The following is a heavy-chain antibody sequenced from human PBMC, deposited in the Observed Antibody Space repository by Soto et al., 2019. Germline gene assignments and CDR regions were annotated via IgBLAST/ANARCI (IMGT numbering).Heavy chain of an antibody. CDR3: ARLNWYFDL. CDR2: IYYRGST. CDR1: GGSISSYY. V-gene: IGHV4-59*01. Sequence: QVQLQESGPGLVKPSETLSLTCTVSGGSISSYYWSWIRQPPGKGLEWIGYIYYRGSTNYNPSLTRRVTISVGTSKTQFSLKLGSVTAADTAMYYCARLNWYFDLWGRGTLVTVSS. J-gene: IGHJ2*01.